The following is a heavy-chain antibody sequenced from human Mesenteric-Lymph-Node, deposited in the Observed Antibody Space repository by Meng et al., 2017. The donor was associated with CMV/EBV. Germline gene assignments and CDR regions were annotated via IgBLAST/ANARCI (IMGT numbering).Heavy chain of an antibody. Sequence: WAASGFTFSTCGVHWVRQAPGKGLEWVALISKDGSYSDYADSVKGRFTVFRDDSKNTVYLQMNSLRAEDAALYYCAKDLSGGWSMDYWGQGTLVTVSS. CDR2: ISKDGSYS. D-gene: IGHD6-19*01. CDR3: AKDLSGGWSMDY. V-gene: IGHV3-30*18. J-gene: IGHJ4*02. CDR1: GFTFSTCG.